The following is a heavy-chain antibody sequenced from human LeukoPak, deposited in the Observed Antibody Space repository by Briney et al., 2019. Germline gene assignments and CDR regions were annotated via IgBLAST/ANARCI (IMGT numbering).Heavy chain of an antibody. CDR2: MYLSGTT. CDR1: GGSISSGGYS. V-gene: IGHV4-30-2*01. D-gene: IGHD3-22*01. Sequence: PSETLSLTCAVPGGSISSGGYSWSWIRQPPGKGLEWIGEMYLSGTTHSNPSVKSRVTISIDKSKNQFFLNLSSVTAADTAVYYCAGLVGRYSSGLYYYYFDYWGQGTLVTVSS. J-gene: IGHJ4*02. CDR3: AGLVGRYSSGLYYYYFDY.